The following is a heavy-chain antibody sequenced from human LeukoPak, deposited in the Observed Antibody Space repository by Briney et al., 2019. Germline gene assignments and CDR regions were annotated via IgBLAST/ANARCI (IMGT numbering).Heavy chain of an antibody. Sequence: GGSLRLSCAASGFTFSSYSMNWVRQAPGKGLEWVSSISSSSSYIYYADSVKGRFTISRDNSKNTLYLQMNSLRAEDTAVYYCAMGQQWLVDYWGQGTLVTVSS. D-gene: IGHD6-19*01. J-gene: IGHJ4*02. CDR3: AMGQQWLVDY. V-gene: IGHV3-21*01. CDR1: GFTFSSYS. CDR2: ISSSSSYI.